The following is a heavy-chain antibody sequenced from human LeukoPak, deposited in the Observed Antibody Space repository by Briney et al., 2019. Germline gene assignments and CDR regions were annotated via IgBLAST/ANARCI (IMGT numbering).Heavy chain of an antibody. CDR2: IYTSGST. D-gene: IGHD1-26*01. CDR3: AREPNRVGATHFDY. J-gene: IGHJ4*02. V-gene: IGHV4-4*07. Sequence: SETLSLTCTVSGGSISSYYWSWIRQPAGKGLEWIGRIYTSGSTNYNPSLKSRVTMSVDTSKNQFSLELSSVTAADTAVYYCAREPNRVGATHFDYWGQGTLVTVSS. CDR1: GGSISSYY.